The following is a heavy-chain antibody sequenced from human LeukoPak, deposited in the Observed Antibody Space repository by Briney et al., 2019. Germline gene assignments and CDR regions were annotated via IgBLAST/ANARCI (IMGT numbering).Heavy chain of an antibody. V-gene: IGHV3-23*01. Sequence: PGGSLRLSCAASGFTFKEYAMSWVRQAPGKGLEWVSGLSGSGGSTYYADSVKGRFTVSRDNSKNTLYLQMSCLRAEDTAVYYCARDDIVVVPAAMPYYYGMDVWGQGTTVTVSS. J-gene: IGHJ6*02. CDR3: ARDDIVVVPAAMPYYYGMDV. CDR1: GFTFKEYA. D-gene: IGHD2-2*01. CDR2: LSGSGGST.